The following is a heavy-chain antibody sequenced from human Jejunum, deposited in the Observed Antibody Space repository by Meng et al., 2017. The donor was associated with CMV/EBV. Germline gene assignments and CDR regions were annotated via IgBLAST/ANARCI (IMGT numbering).Heavy chain of an antibody. D-gene: IGHD6-19*01. CDR1: GGSISNYY. J-gene: IGHJ4*02. CDR3: ARHEVVGTAIFDY. V-gene: IGHV4-4*07. CDR2: IYSSGTT. Sequence: QVQQQEPGPGLVKPSETLSLPCTVSGGSISNYYWSWIRQPAGKGLEYIGRIYSSGTTKYNPSLNSRVTMSVDTSKNQFSLKVRSVTAADTAVYLCARHEVVGTAIFDYWGQGTLVTVSS.